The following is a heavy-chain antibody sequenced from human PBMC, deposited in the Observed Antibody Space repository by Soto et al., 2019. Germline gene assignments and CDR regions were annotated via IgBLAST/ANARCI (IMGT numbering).Heavy chain of an antibody. CDR3: ARATSGGQQLVRWFDP. D-gene: IGHD6-13*01. V-gene: IGHV1-69*06. J-gene: IGHJ5*02. CDR2: IIPIFGTA. Sequence: SVKVSCKASGGTFSSYAISWVRQAPGQGLEWMGGIIPIFGTANYAQKFQGRVTITADKSTSTAYMELSSLRSEDTAVYYCARATSGGQQLVRWFDPWGQGTLVTVSS. CDR1: GGTFSSYA.